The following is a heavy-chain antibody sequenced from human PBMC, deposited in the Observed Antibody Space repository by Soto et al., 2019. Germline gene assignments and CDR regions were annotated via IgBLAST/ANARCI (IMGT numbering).Heavy chain of an antibody. Sequence: QVQLVQSGAEVKKPGSSVKVSCEASGGTFRSYGITWVRQSPGQGLEWMGGIIPIFGTTNYAQKFQGRVTITADESTKIAYMELSSLRSEDTAVYYCARDYYDSSGYPGYWGQGTLVTVSS. J-gene: IGHJ4*02. V-gene: IGHV1-69*01. CDR2: IIPIFGTT. CDR3: ARDYYDSSGYPGY. CDR1: GGTFRSYG. D-gene: IGHD3-22*01.